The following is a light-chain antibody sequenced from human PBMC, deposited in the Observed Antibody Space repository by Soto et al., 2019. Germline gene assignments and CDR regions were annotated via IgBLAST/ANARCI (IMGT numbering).Light chain of an antibody. Sequence: NFMLTQPHSVSESPGKTVTISCTRSSGTIASNYVQWCQQRPGSAPTTVIYENNQRPSGVPDRFSGSIDSSSNSASLTISGVRSEDEADYYCQSYDPDIVIFGGGTKLTVL. CDR2: ENN. CDR1: SGTIASNY. V-gene: IGLV6-57*04. J-gene: IGLJ2*01. CDR3: QSYDPDIVI.